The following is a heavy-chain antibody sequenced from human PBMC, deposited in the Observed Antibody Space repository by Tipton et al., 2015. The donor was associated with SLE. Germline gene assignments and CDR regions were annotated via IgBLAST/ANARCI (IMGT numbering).Heavy chain of an antibody. J-gene: IGHJ4*02. CDR2: IYTSGST. D-gene: IGHD1-26*01. CDR1: GGSISSYY. Sequence: LRLSCTVSGGSISSYYWSWIRQPAGKGLEWIGHIYTSGSTNYNPSLKSRVTISVDTSKNQFSLKLSSVTAADTAVYYCAREEGGSTPRLWGQGTLVTVSS. V-gene: IGHV4-4*07. CDR3: AREEGGSTPRL.